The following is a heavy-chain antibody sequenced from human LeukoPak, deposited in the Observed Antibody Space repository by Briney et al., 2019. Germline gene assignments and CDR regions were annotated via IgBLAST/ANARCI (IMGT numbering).Heavy chain of an antibody. D-gene: IGHD4-23*01. V-gene: IGHV1-69*05. CDR2: VIPIFGTA. J-gene: IGHJ4*02. CDR1: GGTFSSYA. CDR3: ASGTMVVTWYYFDY. Sequence: SVKVSCKASGGTFSSYAISWVRQAPGQGLEWMGRVIPIFGTANYAQKFQGRVTITTDESTSTAYMELSSLRSEDTAVYYCASGTMVVTWYYFDYWGQGTLVTVSS.